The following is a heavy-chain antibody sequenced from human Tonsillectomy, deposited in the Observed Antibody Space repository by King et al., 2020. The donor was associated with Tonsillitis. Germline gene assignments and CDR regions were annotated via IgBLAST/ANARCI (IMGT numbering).Heavy chain of an antibody. CDR3: ARDSRRDYYFDY. CDR2: IIPIFGTA. Sequence: VQLVESGAEVKKPGSSVKVSCKASGGTFSSYTISWVRQAPVQGLEWMGGIIPIFGTANYAQKFQGRVTITADESTSTAYMELSSLRSEDTAVYYCARDSRRDYYFDYWGQGTLVTVSS. J-gene: IGHJ4*02. D-gene: IGHD2/OR15-2a*01. CDR1: GGTFSSYT. V-gene: IGHV1-69*01.